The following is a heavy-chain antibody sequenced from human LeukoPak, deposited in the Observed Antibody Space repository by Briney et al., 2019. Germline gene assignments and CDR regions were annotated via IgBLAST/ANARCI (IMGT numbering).Heavy chain of an antibody. CDR2: ISSSSSTI. Sequence: GRSLRLSCAASGFTFSSYSMNWVRQAPGKGLEWVSYISSSSSTIYYADSVKGRFTISRDNAKNSLYLQMNSLRAEDTAVYYCARAPDYYDSSGYYYSFDYWGQGTLVTVSS. CDR1: GFTFSSYS. V-gene: IGHV3-48*04. J-gene: IGHJ4*02. D-gene: IGHD3-22*01. CDR3: ARAPDYYDSSGYYYSFDY.